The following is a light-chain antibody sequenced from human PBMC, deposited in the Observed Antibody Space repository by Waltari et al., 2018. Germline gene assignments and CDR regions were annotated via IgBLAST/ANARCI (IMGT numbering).Light chain of an antibody. J-gene: IGKJ4*01. CDR3: QQYNNWPPLT. V-gene: IGKV3-15*01. CDR1: QSVGNN. Sequence: EIVMTQSPATLSVSPGARATLSCRASQSVGNNLAWFQQKPGQAPRLLIYGASTRATGIPARFSGSGSGTEFTLTVSSLHSEDFAVYYCQQYNNWPPLTFGGGTKVEIK. CDR2: GAS.